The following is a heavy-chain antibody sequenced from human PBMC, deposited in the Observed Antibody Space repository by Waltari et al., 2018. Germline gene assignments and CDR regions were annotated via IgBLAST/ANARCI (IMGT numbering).Heavy chain of an antibody. J-gene: IGHJ4*02. CDR2: IYYSGST. V-gene: IGHV4-30-4*08. CDR1: GGSIHRGAYY. CDR3: ARGYCSGGSCYYFDY. D-gene: IGHD2-15*01. Sequence: QVQLQESGPGLVKPSQTLSLPCTVSGGSIHRGAYYWGWIRQPPGKGLEWIGYIYYSGSTYYNPSLKSRVTISVDTSKNQFSLKLSSVTAADTAVYYCARGYCSGGSCYYFDYWGQGTLVTVSS.